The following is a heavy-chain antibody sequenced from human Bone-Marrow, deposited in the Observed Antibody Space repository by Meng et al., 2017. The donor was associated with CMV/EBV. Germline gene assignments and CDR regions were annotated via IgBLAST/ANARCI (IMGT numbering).Heavy chain of an antibody. D-gene: IGHD3-3*01. V-gene: IGHV3-30-3*01. CDR3: AKDWRTAGNGMDV. Sequence: GGSLRLSCAASGFAFSDYAMHWVRQAPGKGLEWVAVISYDGSNTYYADSVKGRFTISRDNSRNTLYLQMNSLRAEDTAVYYCAKDWRTAGNGMDVWGQGTTVTVSS. CDR1: GFAFSDYA. CDR2: ISYDGSNT. J-gene: IGHJ6*02.